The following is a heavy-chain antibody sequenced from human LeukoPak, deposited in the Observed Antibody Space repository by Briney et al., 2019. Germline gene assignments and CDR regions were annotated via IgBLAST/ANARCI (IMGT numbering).Heavy chain of an antibody. J-gene: IGHJ4*02. CDR3: ARESVVSAAIAGY. CDR1: GYSISSGYY. V-gene: IGHV4-38-2*02. D-gene: IGHD2-2*02. CDR2: IYHSGSA. Sequence: SETLSLTCTVSGYSISSGYYWGWIRQPPGKGLEWIGSIYHSGSAYYNPSLKSRVTISVDTSKNQFSLKLSSVTAADTAVYYCARESVVSAAIAGYWGQGTLVTVSS.